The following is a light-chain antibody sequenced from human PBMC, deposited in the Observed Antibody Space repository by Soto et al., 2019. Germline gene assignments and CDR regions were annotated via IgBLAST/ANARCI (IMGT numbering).Light chain of an antibody. V-gene: IGLV1-40*01. J-gene: IGLJ3*02. CDR3: QSYDSSLSAL. CDR1: SSNSGAGYD. CDR2: GNS. Sequence: QAVVTQPPSVSGAPGQRVTMSCTGSSSNSGAGYDVHWYQQLPGTAPKLLIYGNSNRPSGVPDRFSGSKSGTSASLAITGLQAEDEADYYCQSYDSSLSALFGGGTKLTVL.